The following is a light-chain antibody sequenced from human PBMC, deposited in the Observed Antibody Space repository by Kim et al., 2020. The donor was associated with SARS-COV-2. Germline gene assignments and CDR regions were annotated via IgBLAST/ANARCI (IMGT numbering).Light chain of an antibody. V-gene: IGLV3-25*03. J-gene: IGLJ3*02. Sequence: SVSPGQTARITCSGDALPKQYAYWYQQKPGQAPVLLIYKDIERPSGIPERFSGSSSRTTVTLTISGVQAEDEADYYCQSADTSGVLFGGGTKLTVL. CDR1: ALPKQY. CDR2: KDI. CDR3: QSADTSGVL.